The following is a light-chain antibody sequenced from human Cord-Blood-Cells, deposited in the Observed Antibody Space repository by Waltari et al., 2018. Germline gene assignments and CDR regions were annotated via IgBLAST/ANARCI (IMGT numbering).Light chain of an antibody. CDR3: YSTDSSGNHSWV. CDR1: ALPKQY. J-gene: IGLJ3*02. Sequence: SYALTQPPSVAVSPGQTARITCSGDALPKQYTYWYPQKYGQAPVLVIYEDSKRPSGIPERFSGSSSGTMATLTISGAQVEDEADYYCYSTDSSGNHSWVFGGGTKLTVL. CDR2: EDS. V-gene: IGLV3-10*01.